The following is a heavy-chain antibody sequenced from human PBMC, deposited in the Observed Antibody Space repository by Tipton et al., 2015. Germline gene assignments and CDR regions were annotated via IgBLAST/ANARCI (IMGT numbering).Heavy chain of an antibody. J-gene: IGHJ4*02. Sequence: TLSLTCTVSGVSISGTSYYWGWIRQPPGKGLEWIGSIDYGGDMYYTPSLKSRVAMSVDPSNNHFPLSLTSLTASDTAVYYCASLLLYGDYVHGLGYWGRGTLVTVSS. V-gene: IGHV4-39*02. D-gene: IGHD4-17*01. CDR3: ASLLLYGDYVHGLGY. CDR2: IDYGGDM. CDR1: GVSISGTSYY.